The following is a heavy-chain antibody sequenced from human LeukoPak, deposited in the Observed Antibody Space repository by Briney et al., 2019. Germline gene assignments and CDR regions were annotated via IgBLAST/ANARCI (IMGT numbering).Heavy chain of an antibody. V-gene: IGHV3-7*01. D-gene: IGHD3-22*01. Sequence: GGSLRPSCAASGFTFSSYWMSWVRQAPGKGLEWVANIKQDGSEKYYVDSVKGRFTISRDNAKNSLYLQMNSLRAEDTAVYYCARVPYYYDSSGYFPFDYWGQGTLVTVSS. CDR1: GFTFSSYW. CDR3: ARVPYYYDSSGYFPFDY. CDR2: IKQDGSEK. J-gene: IGHJ4*02.